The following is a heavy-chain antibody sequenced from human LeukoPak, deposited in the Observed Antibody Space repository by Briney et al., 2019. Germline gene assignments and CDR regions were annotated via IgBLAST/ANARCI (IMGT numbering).Heavy chain of an antibody. J-gene: IGHJ3*02. Sequence: KPSETLSLTCTVSGGSISSGSYYWSWIRQPAGKGLEWIGRIYTSGSTNYNPSLKSRVTISVDTSKNQFSLKLSSVTAADTAVYYCARDPLWFGELSGAFDIWGQGTMVTVSS. CDR1: GGSISSGSYY. V-gene: IGHV4-61*02. D-gene: IGHD3-10*01. CDR2: IYTSGST. CDR3: ARDPLWFGELSGAFDI.